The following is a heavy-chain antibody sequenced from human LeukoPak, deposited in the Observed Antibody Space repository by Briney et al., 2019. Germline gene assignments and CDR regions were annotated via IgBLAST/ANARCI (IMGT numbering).Heavy chain of an antibody. Sequence: SETLSLTCTVSGGSISSYYWSWIRQPPGKGLEWIGYIYYSGSTNYNPSLKSRVTISVDTSKNQFSLKLSSVTAADTAVYYCARQGDGYNKAAFDIWGLGTMVTVSS. V-gene: IGHV4-59*08. CDR2: IYYSGST. CDR3: ARQGDGYNKAAFDI. J-gene: IGHJ3*02. D-gene: IGHD5-24*01. CDR1: GGSISSYY.